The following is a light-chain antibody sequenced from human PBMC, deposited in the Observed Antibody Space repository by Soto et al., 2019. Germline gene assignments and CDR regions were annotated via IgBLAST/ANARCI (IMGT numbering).Light chain of an antibody. Sequence: DIQMTQSPSSLSASVGDRVTLTCRASQGISNYLAWYQQRPGKVPKLLIYAASTLQSGVPSRFSGSGSGTDFTHTISSLQPEDVATYYCQKYNSAPWTFGQGTKVEIK. CDR2: AAS. J-gene: IGKJ1*01. V-gene: IGKV1-27*01. CDR3: QKYNSAPWT. CDR1: QGISNY.